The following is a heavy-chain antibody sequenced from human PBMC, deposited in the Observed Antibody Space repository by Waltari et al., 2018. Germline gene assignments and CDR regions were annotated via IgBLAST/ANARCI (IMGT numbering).Heavy chain of an antibody. J-gene: IGHJ4*02. CDR3: ASGGITGTTAY. D-gene: IGHD1-7*01. Sequence: EVQLVESGGGLVQPGGSLRLSCAASGFTFSRYAMNWVRQAPGKRLEWVSGISGSGGSAYNADSVKGRFTTSRDNSKNTLYLEMNSLRAEDTAVYYCASGGITGTTAYWGQGTLVTVSS. V-gene: IGHV3-23*04. CDR2: ISGSGGSA. CDR1: GFTFSRYA.